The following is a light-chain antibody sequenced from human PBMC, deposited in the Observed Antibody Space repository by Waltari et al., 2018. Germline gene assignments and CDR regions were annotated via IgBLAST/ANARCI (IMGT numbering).Light chain of an antibody. CDR3: QQRSDWLLT. CDR2: GAS. CDR1: QCVSSY. J-gene: IGKJ4*01. V-gene: IGKV3-11*01. Sequence: EIVLTQSPATLSLSPGERATLSCRASQCVSSYLAWYQQKSGQAPRLPIYGASNRATGIPARFSGGGSGTDFTLTISSLEPEDFAVYYCQQRSDWLLTFGGGTKVEIK.